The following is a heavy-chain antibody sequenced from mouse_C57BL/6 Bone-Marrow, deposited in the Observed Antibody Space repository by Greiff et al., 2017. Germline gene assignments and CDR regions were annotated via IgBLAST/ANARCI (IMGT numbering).Heavy chain of an antibody. CDR2: IDPSDSET. CDR1: GYTFTSYW. V-gene: IGHV1-52*01. J-gene: IGHJ3*01. D-gene: IGHD1-1*01. Sequence: QVQLQQPGAELVRPGSSVKLSCKASGYTFTSYWMHWVKQRPIQGLEWIGNIDPSDSETHYNQKFKDKATLTVDKSSSTAYMPRSSLTSEDSAVXYGARNDYYGSSPAGFAYWGQGTLVTVSA. CDR3: ARNDYYGSSPAGFAY.